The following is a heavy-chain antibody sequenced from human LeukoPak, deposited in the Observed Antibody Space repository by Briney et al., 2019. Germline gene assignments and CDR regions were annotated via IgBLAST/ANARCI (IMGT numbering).Heavy chain of an antibody. J-gene: IGHJ6*02. Sequence: ASVKVSCKASGGTFSSYAINWVRQAPGQGLEWMGGIIPIFGTANYAQKFQGRVTITADESTSTAYMELSSLRSEDTAVYYCAREESRLYYYYGMDVWGQGTTVTVSS. D-gene: IGHD2-21*02. V-gene: IGHV1-69*13. CDR1: GGTFSSYA. CDR3: AREESRLYYYYGMDV. CDR2: IIPIFGTA.